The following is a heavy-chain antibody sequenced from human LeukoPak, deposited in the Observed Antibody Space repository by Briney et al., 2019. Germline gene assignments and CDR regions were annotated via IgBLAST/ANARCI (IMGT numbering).Heavy chain of an antibody. V-gene: IGHV4-30-2*01. J-gene: IGHJ4*02. CDR2: IYHSGST. D-gene: IGHD5-24*01. CDR3: ARGGLGDGYNYVR. CDR1: GGSISSGGYY. Sequence: SQTLSLTCTVSGGSISSGGYYWSWIRQPPGKGLEWIGYIYHSGSTYYNPSLKSRVTISVDRSKNQFSLKLSSVTAADTAVYYCARGGLGDGYNYVRWGQGTLVTVSS.